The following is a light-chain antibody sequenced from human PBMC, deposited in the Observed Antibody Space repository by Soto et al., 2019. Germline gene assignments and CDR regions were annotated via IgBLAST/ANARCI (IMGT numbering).Light chain of an antibody. CDR3: QQLNSYLYT. J-gene: IGKJ2*01. CDR2: AAS. V-gene: IGKV1-9*01. Sequence: IQLTQSPSSLSASVGDRVTITCRASQGISSYLAWYQQKPGKAPKLLIYAASTLQSGVPSRFSGSGSGTDFTLTISSLQPKDFATYYCQQLNSYLYTFGQGTKLEIK. CDR1: QGISSY.